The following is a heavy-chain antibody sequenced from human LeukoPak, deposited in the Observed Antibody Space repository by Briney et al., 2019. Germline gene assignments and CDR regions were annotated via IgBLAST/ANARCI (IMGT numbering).Heavy chain of an antibody. J-gene: IGHJ4*02. CDR2: MYTSGST. D-gene: IGHD6-6*01. V-gene: IGHV4-61*02. CDR3: ARGEKGSSSGSINY. CDR1: GGSINSGTYY. Sequence: SQTLSLACTASGGSINSGTYYWSWIRQPAGKGLEWIGRMYTSGSTNYNPSLESRVTISVDTSKNQFSLKLSSVTAADTAVYYCARGEKGSSSGSINYWGQGTLVTVSS.